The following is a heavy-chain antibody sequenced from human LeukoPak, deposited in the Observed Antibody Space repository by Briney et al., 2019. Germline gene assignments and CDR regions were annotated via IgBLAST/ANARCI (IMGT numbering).Heavy chain of an antibody. D-gene: IGHD3-10*01. J-gene: IGHJ5*02. CDR3: ARDGLGYSGAFGHWFDP. CDR1: GFTFSTYE. V-gene: IGHV3-48*03. Sequence: GGSLRLSCAASGFTFSTYEMNWVRQAPGKGLEWVSYISSSGSTINYADSVKGRFTISRDNAKNSLYLQMNSLRAEDTAVYYCARDGLGYSGAFGHWFDPWGQGTLVTVSS. CDR2: ISSSGSTI.